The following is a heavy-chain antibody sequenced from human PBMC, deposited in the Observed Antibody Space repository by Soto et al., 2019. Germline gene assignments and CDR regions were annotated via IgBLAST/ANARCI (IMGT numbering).Heavy chain of an antibody. V-gene: IGHV2-5*02. Sequence: QITLKESGPTLVKPTQTLTLTCTFSGLLLTTSGVGVGWIRQPPGKALEWLALIYWDDDKRHSPSLKSRLTITKDTSKNQVVLTMTNMDPVDTATYYCAWYYYDNSGGGFDYWGQGTLVTVSS. CDR2: IYWDDDK. J-gene: IGHJ4*02. D-gene: IGHD3-22*01. CDR1: GLLLTTSGVG. CDR3: AWYYYDNSGGGFDY.